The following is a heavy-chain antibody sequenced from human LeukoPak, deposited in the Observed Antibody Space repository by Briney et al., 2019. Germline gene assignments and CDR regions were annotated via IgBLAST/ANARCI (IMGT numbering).Heavy chain of an antibody. CDR2: ISYDGSNE. CDR1: GFTFSSYA. Sequence: GRSLRLSCAASGFTFSSYAMHWVRQAPGKGLEWVAVISYDGSNEYYADSVKGRFTISRDNSKNTLYLQMNSLRAEDTAVYYCARDLDDSSGYYPLGWYFDLWGRGTLVTVSS. CDR3: ARDLDDSSGYYPLGWYFDL. D-gene: IGHD3-22*01. J-gene: IGHJ2*01. V-gene: IGHV3-30*04.